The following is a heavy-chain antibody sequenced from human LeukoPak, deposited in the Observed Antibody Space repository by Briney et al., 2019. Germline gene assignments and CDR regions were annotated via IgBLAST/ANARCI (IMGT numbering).Heavy chain of an antibody. Sequence: ASVKVSCKASGYTFSSYYTHWVRQAPGQGLEWMGGIIPIFGTANYAQKFQGRVTITADESTSTAYMELSSLRSEDTAVYYCARDYVRVAHGRYYYYMDVWGKGTTVTISS. CDR3: ARDYVRVAHGRYYYYMDV. D-gene: IGHD5-12*01. J-gene: IGHJ6*03. CDR1: GYTFSSYY. CDR2: IIPIFGTA. V-gene: IGHV1-69*13.